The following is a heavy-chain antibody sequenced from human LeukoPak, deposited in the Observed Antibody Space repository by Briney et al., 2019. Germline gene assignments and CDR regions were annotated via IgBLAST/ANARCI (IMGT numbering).Heavy chain of an antibody. V-gene: IGHV1-69*06. CDR3: AREKVMVLGGTDAFDI. Sequence: SVKVSCKASGGTFTSYVINWVRQAPGQGLEWMGGIIPNFSTANYAQKFQGRVTITADKSTSTAYMELSSLRSEDTAVYYCAREKVMVLGGTDAFDIWGQGTMVSVSS. CDR2: IIPNFSTA. J-gene: IGHJ3*02. CDR1: GGTFTSYV. D-gene: IGHD2-8*01.